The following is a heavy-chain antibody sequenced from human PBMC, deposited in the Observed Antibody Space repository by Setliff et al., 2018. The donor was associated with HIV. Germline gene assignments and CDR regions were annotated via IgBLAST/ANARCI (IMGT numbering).Heavy chain of an antibody. D-gene: IGHD6-19*01. CDR3: ARPAVLISTDYYYYMDV. CDR1: GGTFSSYA. V-gene: IGHV1-69*13. J-gene: IGHJ6*02. Sequence: SVKVSCKASGGTFSSYAISWVRQAPGQGLEWMGGIIPIFGTANYAQKFQGRVTITADESTSTAYMELSSLRSEDTAIYYCARPAVLISTDYYYYMDVWGQGTTVTVSS. CDR2: IIPIFGTA.